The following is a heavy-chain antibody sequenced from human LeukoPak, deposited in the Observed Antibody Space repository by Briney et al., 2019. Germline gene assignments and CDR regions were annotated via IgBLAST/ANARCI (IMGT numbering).Heavy chain of an antibody. V-gene: IGHV1-69*13. CDR2: IIPIFGTA. J-gene: IGHJ4*02. CDR1: GGTFSSYA. D-gene: IGHD5-24*01. CDR3: ARDVEMATTP. Sequence: ASVKVSCKASGGTFSSYAISWVRQAPGQGLEWMGGIIPIFGTANYAQKFQGRVTITADESTSTAYMELSSLRSEDTAVYYCARDVEMATTPWGQGTLVTVPS.